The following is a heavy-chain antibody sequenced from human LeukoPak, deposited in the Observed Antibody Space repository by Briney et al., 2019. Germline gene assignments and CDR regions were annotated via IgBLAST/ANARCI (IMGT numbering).Heavy chain of an antibody. Sequence: GGSLRLSCAGSGFTFSSYSMNWVRQAPGKGLEWVSYISSSGSTKYYADSVKGRFTISRDNARNSLYLQMNSLRADDTAVYYCARGERWLLPPTDYWGQGTLVTVSS. CDR2: ISSSGSTK. V-gene: IGHV3-48*04. CDR1: GFTFSSYS. CDR3: ARGERWLLPPTDY. J-gene: IGHJ4*02. D-gene: IGHD5-24*01.